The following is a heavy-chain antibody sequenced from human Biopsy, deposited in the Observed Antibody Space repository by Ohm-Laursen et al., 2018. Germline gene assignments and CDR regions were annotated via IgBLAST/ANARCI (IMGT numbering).Heavy chain of an antibody. CDR3: ARDLPSSYYYAMDV. CDR1: GGPIDSYY. Sequence: SETLSLTCTVSGGPIDSYYWSWIRQPPGKALEWIGYIYFTGRTSYNPSPKSRVTMSVNTSKKQFSLRLSSVTAADTAVYYCARDLPSSYYYAMDVWGQGTTVTVSS. CDR2: IYFTGRT. V-gene: IGHV4-59*12. J-gene: IGHJ6*02.